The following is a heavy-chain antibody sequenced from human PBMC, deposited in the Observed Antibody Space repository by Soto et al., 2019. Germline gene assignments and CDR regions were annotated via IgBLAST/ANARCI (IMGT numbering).Heavy chain of an antibody. D-gene: IGHD1-1*01. Sequence: QAQVEQWGAGLLRPSEALSLTYTVYSETFIGYFWSWIRHPPGKGLEWIGEINYTGRTTYNPSLKSRVTMSVDTSKNQFSLKVNSVTAADTAVYYCARIPYNRWFDPWGQGTQVSVSS. CDR2: INYTGRT. V-gene: IGHV4-34*01. J-gene: IGHJ5*02. CDR1: SETFIGYF. CDR3: ARIPYNRWFDP.